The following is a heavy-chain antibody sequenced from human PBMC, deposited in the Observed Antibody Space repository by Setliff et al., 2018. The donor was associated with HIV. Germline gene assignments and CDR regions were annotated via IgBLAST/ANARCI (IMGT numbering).Heavy chain of an antibody. D-gene: IGHD3-22*01. CDR1: GFTFNSYA. CDR2: ISGSGGST. Sequence: GGSLRLSCAASGFTFNSYAMSWVRQAPGKGLEWVSSISGSGGSTYYADSVKGRFTISRDNSKNTLYLQMNSLRAEDTAVYYCARPNYYDSSGSFDYWGQGTLVTVSS. CDR3: ARPNYYDSSGSFDY. J-gene: IGHJ4*02. V-gene: IGHV3-23*01.